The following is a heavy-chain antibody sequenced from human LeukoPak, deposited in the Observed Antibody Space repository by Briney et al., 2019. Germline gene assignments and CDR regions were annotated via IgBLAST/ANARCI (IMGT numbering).Heavy chain of an antibody. D-gene: IGHD1-14*01. CDR2: ISESGGAT. V-gene: IGHV3-23*01. J-gene: IGHJ6*04. Sequence: GGSLRLSCAASGFTFSSYAMSWVRQAPGKGLEWVSTISESGGATYYADSVKGRFTISRDNSKSTMYLQMNSLTAEDTAVYSCAKDIRGTTGLGSMDVWGNGTTVTVST. CDR3: AKDIRGTTGLGSMDV. CDR1: GFTFSSYA.